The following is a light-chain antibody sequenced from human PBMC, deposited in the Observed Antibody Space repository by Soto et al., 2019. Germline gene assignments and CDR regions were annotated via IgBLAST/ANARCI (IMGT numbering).Light chain of an antibody. V-gene: IGLV2-14*01. J-gene: IGLJ3*02. Sequence: QSALTQPASVSGSPGQSITISCTGTSSDVGGYNYVSWYQQHPGKAPKLMIYEVSNRPSGVSNRCSGSKSGNTASLTISGLKAEDEADYYGSSYTSSSTRVFGGGTKLTVL. CDR2: EVS. CDR1: SSDVGGYNY. CDR3: SSYTSSSTRV.